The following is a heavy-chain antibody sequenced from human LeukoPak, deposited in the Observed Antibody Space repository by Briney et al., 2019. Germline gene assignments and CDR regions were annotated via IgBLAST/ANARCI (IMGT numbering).Heavy chain of an antibody. CDR2: TYYRSKWYN. Sequence: SQTLSLTCAISGDSVSSNIAAWTWIRQSPSRGLESLGRTYYRSKWYNDYAVSVKSRITINPVTSKNQFSLQLNSVTPEDTAVYYCARVFKGWFDPWGQGTLVTVSS. CDR3: ARVFKGWFDP. V-gene: IGHV6-1*01. J-gene: IGHJ5*02. CDR1: GDSVSSNIAA.